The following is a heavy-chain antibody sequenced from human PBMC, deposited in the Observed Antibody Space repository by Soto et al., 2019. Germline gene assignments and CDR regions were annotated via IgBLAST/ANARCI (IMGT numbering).Heavy chain of an antibody. D-gene: IGHD4-17*01. CDR1: GFTFSNYA. CDR2: ISGSGGST. V-gene: IGHV3-23*01. Sequence: VGSLRLSCAPSGFTFSNYAMSWVRQAPGKGLEWVSTISGSGGSTYYADSVKGRFTISRDNSKNTLYLQMNSLRAEDTAVYYCTDYGGGGYWGQGTLVTVSS. J-gene: IGHJ4*02. CDR3: TDYGGGGY.